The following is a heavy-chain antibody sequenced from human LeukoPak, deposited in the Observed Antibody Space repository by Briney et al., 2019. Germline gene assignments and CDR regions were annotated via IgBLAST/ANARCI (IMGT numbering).Heavy chain of an antibody. Sequence: GGSLRLSCAASGFTFSSYAMHWVRQAPGKGLEWVAVISYDGSNKYYADSVKGRFTISRDNSKNTLYLQMNSLRAEDTAVYYCARDSGFSGTQRGEHWGQGTLVTVSS. D-gene: IGHD3/OR15-3a*01. CDR3: ARDSGFSGTQRGEH. CDR1: GFTFSSYA. CDR2: ISYDGSNK. J-gene: IGHJ1*01. V-gene: IGHV3-30*04.